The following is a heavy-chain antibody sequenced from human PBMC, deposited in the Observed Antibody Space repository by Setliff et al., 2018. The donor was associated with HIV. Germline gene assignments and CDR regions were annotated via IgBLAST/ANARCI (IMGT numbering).Heavy chain of an antibody. D-gene: IGHD6-19*01. CDR2: ILNGVNT. Sequence: SETLSLTCTVSGGSISSHYWSWIRQPPGKELEWIGNILNGVNTYYNPSLKSRVTISVDMSKNQFSLKLSSVTAADTAVYHCARPHSGRGGGAWFDPWGQGTLVTVSS. CDR3: ARPHSGRGGGAWFDP. V-gene: IGHV4-59*04. CDR1: GGSISSHY. J-gene: IGHJ5*02.